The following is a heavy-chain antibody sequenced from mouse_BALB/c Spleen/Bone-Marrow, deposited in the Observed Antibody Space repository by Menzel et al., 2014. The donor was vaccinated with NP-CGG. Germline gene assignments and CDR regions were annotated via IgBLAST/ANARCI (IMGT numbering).Heavy chain of an antibody. J-gene: IGHJ4*01. Sequence: QVQLKQSGPGLVAPSQSLSITCTVSGFSLTSYGVHWVRQPPGKVLEWLGVIWAGGSTNYNSALMSRLSISKDNSKSQVLLKMNSLQTDDTAMYYCARGSYYEGAMDYWGQGTSVTVSS. CDR1: GFSLTSYG. CDR2: IWAGGST. CDR3: ARGSYYEGAMDY. V-gene: IGHV2-9*02. D-gene: IGHD1-1*01.